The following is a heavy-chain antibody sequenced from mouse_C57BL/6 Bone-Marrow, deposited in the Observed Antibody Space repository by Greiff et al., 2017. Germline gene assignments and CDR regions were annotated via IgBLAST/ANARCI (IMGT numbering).Heavy chain of an antibody. CDR3: ARTSYYGSRNWYFDV. Sequence: EVKVVESGGDLVKPGGSLKLSCAASGFTFSSYGMSWVRQTPDKRLEWVATISSGGSYTYYPDSVKGRFTISRDNAKNTLYLQMSSLKSEDTAMYYCARTSYYGSRNWYFDVWGTGTTVTVSS. V-gene: IGHV5-6*01. CDR2: ISSGGSYT. CDR1: GFTFSSYG. J-gene: IGHJ1*03. D-gene: IGHD1-1*01.